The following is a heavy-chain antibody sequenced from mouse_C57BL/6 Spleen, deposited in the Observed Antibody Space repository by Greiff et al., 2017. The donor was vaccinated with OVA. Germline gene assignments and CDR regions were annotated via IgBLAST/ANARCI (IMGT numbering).Heavy chain of an antibody. J-gene: IGHJ3*01. V-gene: IGHV5-9*01. CDR1: GFTFSSYT. Sequence: EVQGVESGGGLVKPGGSLKLSCAASGFTFSSYTMSWVRQTPEKRLEWVATISGGGGNTYYPDSVKGRFTISRDNAKNTLYLQMSSLRSEDTALYYCASLYYYGSSPAWFAYWGQGTLVTVSA. CDR2: ISGGGGNT. D-gene: IGHD1-1*01. CDR3: ASLYYYGSSPAWFAY.